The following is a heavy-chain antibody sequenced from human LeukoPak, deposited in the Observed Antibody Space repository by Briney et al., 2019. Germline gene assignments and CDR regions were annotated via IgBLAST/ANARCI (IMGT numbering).Heavy chain of an antibody. CDR3: AKTTTYDILTGYNYFDY. D-gene: IGHD3-9*01. V-gene: IGHV3-23*01. CDR2: ISGSGGST. CDR1: GFTFSSYA. Sequence: GGSLRLSCAASGFTFSSYAMSWVRQAPEKGLEWVSAISGSGGSTYYADSVKGRFTISRDNSKNTLYLQMNSLRAEDTAVYYCAKTTTYDILTGYNYFDYWGQGTLVTVSS. J-gene: IGHJ4*02.